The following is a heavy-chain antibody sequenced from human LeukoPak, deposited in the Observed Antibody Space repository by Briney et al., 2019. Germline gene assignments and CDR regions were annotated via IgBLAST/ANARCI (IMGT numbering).Heavy chain of an antibody. V-gene: IGHV3-7*01. Sequence: GGSLRLSCAASGFTFSSYWMSWVRQAPGKGLEWVANIKQDGSEKYYVDSVKGRFTISRDNAKTSLYLHMNSLRAEDTAVYYCARHLSGVTGYTYGRGIDYWGQGTLVTVSS. CDR1: GFTFSSYW. CDR2: IKQDGSEK. J-gene: IGHJ4*02. CDR3: ARHLSGVTGYTYGRGIDY. D-gene: IGHD5-18*01.